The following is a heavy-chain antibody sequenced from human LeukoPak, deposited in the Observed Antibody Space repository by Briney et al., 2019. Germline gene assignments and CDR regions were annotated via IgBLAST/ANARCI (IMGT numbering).Heavy chain of an antibody. CDR1: GFTFSNAW. CDR3: TRGPRPFDY. Sequence: GGSLRLSCTASGFTFSNAWMSWVRQAPGKGLEWVGRITKKIDGGTTTYAAPVRGGFTISRDDSKDTLYLQMNSLKTDDTAVYYCTRGPRPFDYWGQGTLVTVSS. CDR2: ITKKIDGGTT. J-gene: IGHJ4*02. V-gene: IGHV3-15*01.